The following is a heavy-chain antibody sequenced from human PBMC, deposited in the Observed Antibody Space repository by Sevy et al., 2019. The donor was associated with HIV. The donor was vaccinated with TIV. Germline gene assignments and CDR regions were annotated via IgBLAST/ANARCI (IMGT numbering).Heavy chain of an antibody. CDR3: ANDRGGAYEFDY. CDR1: GFTFSSYG. J-gene: IGHJ4*02. D-gene: IGHD5-12*01. Sequence: GGSLRLSCAASGFTFSSYGMHWVRQAPGKGLEWVAVISYDGSNKYSADSVKGRFTISRDNSKNTLYLQMNSLRAEDTAVYYYANDRGGAYEFDYWGQGTLVTVSS. V-gene: IGHV3-30*18. CDR2: ISYDGSNK.